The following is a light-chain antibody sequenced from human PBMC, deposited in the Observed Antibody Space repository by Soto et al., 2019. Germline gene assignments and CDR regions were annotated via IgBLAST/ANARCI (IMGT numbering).Light chain of an antibody. J-gene: IGLJ1*01. CDR1: SSDVGRYSY. Sequence: QSALTQPRSVSGSPGQSVSISCTGTSSDVGRYSYVSWYQQHPGKAPKLMIYDVSERPSGVPDRFSGSKSGNTASLAISGLQSKDEADYYCAAWDDSLNGYVFGTGTKVTVL. CDR3: AAWDDSLNGYV. V-gene: IGLV2-11*01. CDR2: DVS.